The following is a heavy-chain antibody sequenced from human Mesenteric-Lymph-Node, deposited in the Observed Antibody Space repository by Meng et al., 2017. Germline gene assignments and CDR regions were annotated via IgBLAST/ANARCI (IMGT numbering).Heavy chain of an antibody. J-gene: IGHJ4*02. D-gene: IGHD3-10*01. CDR2: IYHSGST. CDR1: GGSISSNGYY. V-gene: IGHV4-39*01. Sequence: QLHLTGAGPGLVKPSETLSLTCTVSGGSISSNGYYWDWVRQPPGKGLEWIGAIYHSGSTSYNPSLQSRVTMFVDTSKNQFSLMLTSVTATDTAVYYCARRRGGSGRDCWGQGTLVTVSS. CDR3: ARRRGGSGRDC.